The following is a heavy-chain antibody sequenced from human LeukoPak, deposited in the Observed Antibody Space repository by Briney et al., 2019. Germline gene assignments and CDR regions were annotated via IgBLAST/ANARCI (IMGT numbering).Heavy chain of an antibody. V-gene: IGHV4-34*01. Sequence: SETLSLTCAVYGGSLSGYFWSWIRQPPGKGLEWIGEVNHSGRTNYNPSLKSRVTISVDPSKSQFSLKLSSVTAADTAVYFCASQYGSGHYHFDYWGQGTLVFVSP. CDR3: ASQYGSGHYHFDY. CDR1: GGSLSGYF. J-gene: IGHJ4*02. D-gene: IGHD3-10*01. CDR2: VNHSGRT.